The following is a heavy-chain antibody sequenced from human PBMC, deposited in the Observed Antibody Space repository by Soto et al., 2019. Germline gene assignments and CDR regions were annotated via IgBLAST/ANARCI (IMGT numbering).Heavy chain of an antibody. CDR2: ISGSGENK. J-gene: IGHJ6*02. CDR1: GFTFSSYA. Sequence: GGSMRLSCAASGFTFSSYAMTWVRQAPGKGPEWVSAISGSGENKFYADSVKGRFTISRDNSKNTLYLQMNSLRAEDTAVYYCARDPCYGDGGCEGMDVWGQGTTVTVSS. V-gene: IGHV3-23*01. CDR3: ARDPCYGDGGCEGMDV. D-gene: IGHD4-17*01.